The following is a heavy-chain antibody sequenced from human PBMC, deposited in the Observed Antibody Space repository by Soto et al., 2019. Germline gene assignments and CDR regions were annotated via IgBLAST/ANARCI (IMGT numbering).Heavy chain of an antibody. CDR1: GYTFTGYY. D-gene: IGHD2-2*01. CDR2: INPNNGGT. CDR3: AKAGTIPPYYYYFYMDV. Sequence: QVQLVQSGAEVKKPGASVKVSCKASGYTFTGYYLHWVRQAPRQGLEWMGWINPNNGGTNYAQKFQGWVTMTRDTSISTAYMELSRLRSDDTAVYYCAKAGTIPPYYYYFYMDVWGKGTTVTVSS. J-gene: IGHJ6*03. V-gene: IGHV1-2*04.